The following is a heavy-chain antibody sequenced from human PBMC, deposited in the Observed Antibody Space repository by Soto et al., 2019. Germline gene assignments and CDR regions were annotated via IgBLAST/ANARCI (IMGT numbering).Heavy chain of an antibody. V-gene: IGHV3-30*18. D-gene: IGHD3-3*01. CDR2: ILYDRSNK. J-gene: IGHJ5*02. CDR1: GFTFSSYG. CDR3: AKDGEQTSVGVVIVGWFDP. Sequence: PGGSLRLCCAASGFTFSSYGMHWVRQAPGKGLEGVAVILYDRSNKYYADSVKGRFTISRDNSKNTLYLQMNSLRAEDTAVYYCAKDGEQTSVGVVIVGWFDPWGQGTLVTVSS.